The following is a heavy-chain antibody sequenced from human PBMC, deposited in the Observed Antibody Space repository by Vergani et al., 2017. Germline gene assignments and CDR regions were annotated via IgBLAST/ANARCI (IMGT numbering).Heavy chain of an antibody. CDR3: ARGNYYGSGTYVDP. CDR1: GFTFSSHG. D-gene: IGHD3-10*01. Sequence: VQLVESEGGVVQPGRSLTLSCVASGFTFSSHGMHWVRQAPGKGLEWVSHIYSGDETYYADSVKGRVTISRDTSKNTLHLQINNLRVEDTAVYYCARGNYYGSGTYVDPWGQGTLVTVSS. CDR2: IYSGDET. V-gene: IGHV3-NL1*01. J-gene: IGHJ5*02.